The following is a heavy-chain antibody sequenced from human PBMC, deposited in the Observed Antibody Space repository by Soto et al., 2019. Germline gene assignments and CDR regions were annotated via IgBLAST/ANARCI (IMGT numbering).Heavy chain of an antibody. CDR2: NHTAKGNT. D-gene: IGHD1-7*01. Sequence: GASVKVSCKASGYTGTKNVINRLRYAPRQTLGWMGWNHTAKGNTKYSQKFGARVTLPRDTAASTAYMELNRLRSDDTAVYYCARDPIWTYTWNYARLNYLDPWGQGTLVTVSS. J-gene: IGHJ5*02. V-gene: IGHV1-3*04. CDR3: ARDPIWTYTWNYARLNYLDP. CDR1: GYTGTKNV.